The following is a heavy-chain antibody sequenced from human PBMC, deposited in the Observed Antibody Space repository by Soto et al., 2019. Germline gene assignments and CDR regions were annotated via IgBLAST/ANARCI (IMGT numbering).Heavy chain of an antibody. D-gene: IGHD2-21*02. Sequence: KPSETLSLTCAVSGYSISSGYYWGWIRQPPGKGLEWIGSIYHSGSIYYNPSLKSRVSISVDTSKNHFSLKLSSVTAADTAVYYCARGKGHTGLNCFDPWGQGTLVTVSS. CDR3: ARGKGHTGLNCFDP. CDR1: GYSISSGYY. V-gene: IGHV4-38-2*01. J-gene: IGHJ5*02. CDR2: IYHSGSI.